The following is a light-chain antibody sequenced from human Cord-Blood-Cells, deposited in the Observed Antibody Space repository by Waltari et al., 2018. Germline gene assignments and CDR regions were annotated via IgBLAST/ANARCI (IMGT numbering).Light chain of an antibody. V-gene: IGKV3-11*01. CDR1: QSVSSY. CDR2: DAS. J-gene: IGKJ1*01. CDR3: QQRSNWWT. Sequence: EVVLTQSPATLSWSPGERANLSCRASQSVSSYLAWYQQKPGQAPRLLIYDASNRATGIPARFSGSGSGTDFTLTISSLEPEDFAVYYCQQRSNWWTFGQGTKVEIK.